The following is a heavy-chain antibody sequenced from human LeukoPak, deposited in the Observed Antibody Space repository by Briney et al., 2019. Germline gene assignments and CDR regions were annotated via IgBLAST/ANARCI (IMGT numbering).Heavy chain of an antibody. CDR3: ARYDSGDNWFDP. Sequence: SETLSLTCTVSGGSLRSYSWTWIRQAPGKGLEWIGYIYYSGSTTYNPALKSRVTLSVDMSKNQFSLKVKSVTAADTAVYYCARYDSGDNWFDPWGQGTLVTVSS. V-gene: IGHV4-59*08. CDR1: GGSLRSYS. D-gene: IGHD3-22*01. J-gene: IGHJ5*02. CDR2: IYYSGST.